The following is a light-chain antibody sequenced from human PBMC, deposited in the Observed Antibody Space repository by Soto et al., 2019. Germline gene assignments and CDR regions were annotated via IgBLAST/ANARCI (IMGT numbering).Light chain of an antibody. V-gene: IGLV1-47*01. CDR1: SSNVGSNF. CDR3: TTRDDSLSGPV. CDR2: RNN. J-gene: IGLJ2*01. Sequence: QSVLTQPPSASETPGQRVTISCSGSSSNVGSNFVYWYQQFPGTAPKLLIYRNNQRPSGVPDRFSGSKSGTSASLAISGLRSEDEADYYCTTRDDSLSGPVFGGGTKLTVL.